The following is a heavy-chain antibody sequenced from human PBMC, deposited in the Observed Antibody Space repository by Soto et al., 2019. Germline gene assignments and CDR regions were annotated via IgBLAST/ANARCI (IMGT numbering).Heavy chain of an antibody. J-gene: IGHJ4*02. CDR2: VYESGVT. CDR3: ARDKITGLLAY. V-gene: IGHV4-59*01. CDR1: GGSIRNYY. Sequence: SETLSLTCTVSGGSIRNYYWSWIRQPPGKGLEWIGSVYESGVTNYSPSLESRVTISIDTSKSQFSLKLTSVTAADTAVYYCARDKITGLLAYWGQGTLVTSPQ. D-gene: IGHD2-8*02.